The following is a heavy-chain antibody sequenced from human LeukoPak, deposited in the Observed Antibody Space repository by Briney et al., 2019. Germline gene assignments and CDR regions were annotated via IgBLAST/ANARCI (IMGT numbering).Heavy chain of an antibody. CDR1: GFTFSSYE. CDR3: AALGRGYSYGFDY. V-gene: IGHV3-23*01. Sequence: PGGSLRLSCAASGFTFSSYEMNWVRQAPGKGLEWVSAISGSGGSTYYADSVKSRFTISRDNSKNTLYLQMNSLRAEDTAVYYCAALGRGYSYGFDYWGQGTLVTVSS. J-gene: IGHJ4*02. D-gene: IGHD5-18*01. CDR2: ISGSGGST.